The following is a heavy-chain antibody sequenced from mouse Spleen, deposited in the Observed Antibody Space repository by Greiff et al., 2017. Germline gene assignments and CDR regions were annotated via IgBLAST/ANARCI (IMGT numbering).Heavy chain of an antibody. CDR3: TTDGYGSSYEGDY. J-gene: IGHJ2*01. Sequence: VQLKQSGAELVRPGASVKLSCTASGFNIKDYYMHWVKQRPEQGLEWIGRIDPEDGDTEYAPKFQGKATMTADTSSNTAYLQLSSLTSEDTAVYYCTTDGYGSSYEGDYWGQGTTLTVSS. CDR1: GFNIKDYY. CDR2: IDPEDGDT. V-gene: IGHV14-1*01. D-gene: IGHD1-1*01.